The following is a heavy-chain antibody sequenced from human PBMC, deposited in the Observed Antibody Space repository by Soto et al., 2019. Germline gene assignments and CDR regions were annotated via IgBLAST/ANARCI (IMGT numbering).Heavy chain of an antibody. D-gene: IGHD6-13*01. V-gene: IGHV3-30*18. CDR1: GFTFSSYG. J-gene: IGHJ3*02. CDR2: ISYDGSNK. Sequence: GGSLRLSCAASGFTFSSYGMHWVRQAPGKGLEWVAVISYDGSNKYYADSVKGRFTISRDNSKNTLYLQMNSLRAEDTAVYYCAKLSIAAAGMGPFDIWGQGTMVPVSS. CDR3: AKLSIAAAGMGPFDI.